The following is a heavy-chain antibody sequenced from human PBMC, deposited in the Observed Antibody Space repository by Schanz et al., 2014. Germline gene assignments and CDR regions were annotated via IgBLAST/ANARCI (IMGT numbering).Heavy chain of an antibody. Sequence: QVQLVQSGAEVKKPGASVKVSCQTSGGTFSSYAFSWVRQAPGQGLEWMGWINPTTGNPGYAQGFTGRFVFSFDPSVSTAYLQISGLKAEDTAVYYCARARYGLDVWGQGTTVTVSS. CDR2: INPTTGNP. V-gene: IGHV7-4-1*02. CDR1: GGTFSSYA. CDR3: ARARYGLDV. J-gene: IGHJ6*02.